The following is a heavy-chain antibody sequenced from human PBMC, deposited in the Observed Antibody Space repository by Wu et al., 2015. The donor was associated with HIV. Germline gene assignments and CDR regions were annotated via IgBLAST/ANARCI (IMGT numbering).Heavy chain of an antibody. Sequence: QVHLVQSGTEVKRPGASVKVSCKTSGYIFTNNWLHWVRQAPGQGLEWMGWINPNSGGTNYAQKFQGRVTMTRDTSISTAYMELSRLRSDDTAVYYCARDYFGAVAGTCDYWGQGNTGHRLL. D-gene: IGHD6-19*01. V-gene: IGHV1-2*02. J-gene: IGHJ4*02. CDR1: GYIFTNNW. CDR2: INPNSGGT. CDR3: ARDYFGAVAGTCDY.